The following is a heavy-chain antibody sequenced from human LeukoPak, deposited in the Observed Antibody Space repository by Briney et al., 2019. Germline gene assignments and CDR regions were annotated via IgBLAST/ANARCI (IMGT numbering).Heavy chain of an antibody. Sequence: ASVKVSCKASGYTFTGYSMHWVRQAPGQGLEWMGWINPNSGGTNYAQKFQDRVTMTRDTSISTAYMELSSLRSDDTAVYYCARVGRDAYTLPYWGQGTLVTVSS. V-gene: IGHV1-2*02. J-gene: IGHJ4*02. D-gene: IGHD5-24*01. CDR1: GYTFTGYS. CDR3: ARVGRDAYTLPY. CDR2: INPNSGGT.